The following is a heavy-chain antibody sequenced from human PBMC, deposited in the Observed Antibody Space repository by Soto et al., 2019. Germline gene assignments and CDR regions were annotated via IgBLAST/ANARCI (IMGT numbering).Heavy chain of an antibody. J-gene: IGHJ6*02. D-gene: IGHD6-13*01. CDR3: ARDGAAAGTSDYYYGMDV. Sequence: GASGKVSCKASGYTFTSYGISWGRQAPGQGLEWMGWISAYNGNTNYAQKLQGRVTMTTDTSTSTAYMELRSLRSDDTAVYYCARDGAAAGTSDYYYGMDVWGQGTTVTV. V-gene: IGHV1-18*01. CDR2: ISAYNGNT. CDR1: GYTFTSYG.